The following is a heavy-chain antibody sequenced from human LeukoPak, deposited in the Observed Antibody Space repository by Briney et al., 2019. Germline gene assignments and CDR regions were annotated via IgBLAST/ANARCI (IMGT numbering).Heavy chain of an antibody. CDR1: GGSFSGYY. D-gene: IGHD2-2*01. J-gene: IGHJ6*02. CDR2: INHSGST. Sequence: SETLSLTCAVYGGSFSGYYWSWIRQPPGKGLEWIGEINHSGSTNYNPSLKSRVTISVDTSKNQFSLKLSSVTAADTAVYYCARGRVLNTPSSTKTTGTYYYYYGMDVWGQGTTVTVSS. CDR3: ARGRVLNTPSSTKTTGTYYYYYGMDV. V-gene: IGHV4-34*01.